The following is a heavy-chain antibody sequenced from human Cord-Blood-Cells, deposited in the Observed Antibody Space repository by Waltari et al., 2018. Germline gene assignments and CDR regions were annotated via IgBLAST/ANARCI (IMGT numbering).Heavy chain of an antibody. Sequence: VQLQQWGAGLLKPSETLSLTCAAYGGSFSGYYWSWIRQAPGKALGWIGKSNQCGSTNNTPSPKSRVTISVNTSKNQFSLKLSSVTAADTAVYYCARTRGYGSGSYYFDYWGQGTLVTVSS. CDR2: SNQCGST. J-gene: IGHJ4*02. V-gene: IGHV4-34*01. CDR3: ARTRGYGSGSYYFDY. CDR1: GGSFSGYY. D-gene: IGHD3-10*01.